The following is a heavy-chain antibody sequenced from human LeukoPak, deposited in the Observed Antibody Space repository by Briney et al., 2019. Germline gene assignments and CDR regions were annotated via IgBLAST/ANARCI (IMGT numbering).Heavy chain of an antibody. CDR1: GYTFIYYV. V-gene: IGHV1-18*01. CDR2: ISAYNGNT. Sequence: ASVKVSCKASGYTFIYYVISWVRQAPGQGLEWMGRISAYNGNTNYAQKFQGRVTMTTDTSTSTVYMELRSLTSDDTAVYYCARGRQQWLVGGAFDIWGQGTMVTVSS. D-gene: IGHD6-19*01. J-gene: IGHJ3*02. CDR3: ARGRQQWLVGGAFDI.